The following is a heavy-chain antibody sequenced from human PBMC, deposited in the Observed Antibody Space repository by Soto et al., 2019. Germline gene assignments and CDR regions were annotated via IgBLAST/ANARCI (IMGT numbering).Heavy chain of an antibody. CDR3: AKESNYEDSSGYEDDAFDI. CDR2: ISGSGGST. J-gene: IGHJ3*02. V-gene: IGHV3-23*01. Sequence: EVQLLESGGGLVQPGGSLRLSCAASGFTFSSYAMSWVRQAPGKGLEWVSAISGSGGSTYYADSVKGRFTIARDNSKNALYLQMNSLRAEDTAVYYCAKESNYEDSSGYEDDAFDIWGQGTMVTVSS. CDR1: GFTFSSYA. D-gene: IGHD3-22*01.